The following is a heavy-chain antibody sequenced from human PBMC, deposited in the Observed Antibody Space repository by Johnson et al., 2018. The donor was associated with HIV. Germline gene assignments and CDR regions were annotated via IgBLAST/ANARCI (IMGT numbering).Heavy chain of an antibody. V-gene: IGHV3-15*01. J-gene: IGHJ3*02. D-gene: IGHD2-21*01. Sequence: VQLVESGGGLVKPGGSLRLSCAASGFTFSNAWMSWVRQAPGKGLEWVGRIKSKTDGGTTDYAAPVKGRFTISRDDSKNTLYLQMNSLKTEDTAVYYCMTIATTHEGYAFDIWGQVTMVTVSS. CDR2: IKSKTDGGTT. CDR3: MTIATTHEGYAFDI. CDR1: GFTFSNAW.